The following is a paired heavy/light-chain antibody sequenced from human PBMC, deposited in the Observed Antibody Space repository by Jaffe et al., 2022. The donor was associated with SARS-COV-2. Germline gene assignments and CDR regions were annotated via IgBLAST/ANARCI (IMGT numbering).Heavy chain of an antibody. CDR1: GFIFSSYS. V-gene: IGHV3-21*01. J-gene: IGHJ1*01. Sequence: EEQLVESGGGLVKPGGSLRLSCAASGFIFSSYSMNWVRQAPGRGLEWVSSISRNSNSMNYADSVKGRFTVSRDNDRNTLYLQMNSLRVEDTAVYYCARDQLVHDVWGQGTLVTVSS. CDR3: ARDQLVHDV. CDR2: ISRNSNSM. D-gene: IGHD6-6*01.
Light chain of an antibody. J-gene: IGKJ2*01. Sequence: DIVMTQSPDSLAVSLGERVTLNCKSSQSVLNPSNNKNYLSWYQQKPGQPPRLLVYWASARDSRVPDRFSGSGAGTDFTLTISSMQAEDAAVYFCHQYYNTPYTFGQGTKLEIK. CDR1: QSVLNPSNNKNY. CDR3: HQYYNTPYT. CDR2: WAS. V-gene: IGKV4-1*01.